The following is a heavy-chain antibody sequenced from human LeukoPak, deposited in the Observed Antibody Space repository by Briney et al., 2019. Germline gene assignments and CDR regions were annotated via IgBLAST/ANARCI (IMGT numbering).Heavy chain of an antibody. CDR2: IYYSGST. Sequence: PSETLSLTCTVSGGSISSGGYYWSWIRQHPGKGLEWIGYIYYSGSTYYNPSLKSRVTISVDTSKNQFSLKLSSVTAADTAVYYCARDGGSITGTTDDAFDIWGQGTMVTVSS. V-gene: IGHV4-31*03. J-gene: IGHJ3*02. CDR1: GGSISSGGYY. D-gene: IGHD1-7*01. CDR3: ARDGGSITGTTDDAFDI.